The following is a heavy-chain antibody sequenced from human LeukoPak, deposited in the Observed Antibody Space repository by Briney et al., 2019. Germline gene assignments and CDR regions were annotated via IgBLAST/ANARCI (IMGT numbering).Heavy chain of an antibody. Sequence: GRIYTSGTTNYTPSLKSRVTMSVDTSKNQFSLKLSSVTAADTAVYYCASECSGGSCYEGGYWGQGTLVTVSS. J-gene: IGHJ4*02. CDR2: IYTSGTT. V-gene: IGHV4-4*07. D-gene: IGHD2-15*01. CDR3: ASECSGGSCYEGGY.